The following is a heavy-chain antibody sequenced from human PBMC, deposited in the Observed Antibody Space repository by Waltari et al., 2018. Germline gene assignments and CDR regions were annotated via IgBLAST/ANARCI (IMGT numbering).Heavy chain of an antibody. D-gene: IGHD1-1*01. V-gene: IGHV3-30*02. J-gene: IGHJ3*01. Sequence: QVHLVESGGGVVQPGGSLRLSCAGSGFTSRTSAMHWVRQAPGKGLEWVAFIRYDASDIYYRDSVKGRFTISRDNSKNTLFLQMNSLRPEDTAVYYCAKVGVGLTTWYPFDVWGQGTMVTVSS. CDR3: AKVGVGLTTWYPFDV. CDR2: IRYDASDI. CDR1: GFTSRTSA.